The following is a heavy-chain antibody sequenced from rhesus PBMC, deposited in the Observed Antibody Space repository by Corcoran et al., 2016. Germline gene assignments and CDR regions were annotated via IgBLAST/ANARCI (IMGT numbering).Heavy chain of an antibody. V-gene: IGHV3-22*01. CDR2: INTGGGST. D-gene: IGHD6-37*01. CDR3: ARDGRWLDSSYFDY. Sequence: EGKRVESGGGWFQPGGARRSSGAASGFPLGGSGRHWATQAPGKGLQCVSAINTGGGSTWYTDSVKGRFTISRENAKNTLYLQMDSLRAEDTAVYYCARDGRWLDSSYFDYWGQGVLVTVSS. CDR1: GFPLGGSG. J-gene: IGHJ4*01.